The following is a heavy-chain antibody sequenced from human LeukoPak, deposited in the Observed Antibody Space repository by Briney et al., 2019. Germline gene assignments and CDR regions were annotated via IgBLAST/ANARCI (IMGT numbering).Heavy chain of an antibody. V-gene: IGHV4-39*02. CDR1: GDSINSGSYY. J-gene: IGHJ5*02. D-gene: IGHD1-26*01. Sequence: SETLSLTCAVSGDSINSGSYYWGWIRQPPGRGLEWIASIYFSGNIDYSPSLKSRVTMSADMSRNQFSLKLSFVTAADTAVYYCAREKSSGSYYWFDPWGQGTLVTVSS. CDR2: IYFSGNI. CDR3: AREKSSGSYYWFDP.